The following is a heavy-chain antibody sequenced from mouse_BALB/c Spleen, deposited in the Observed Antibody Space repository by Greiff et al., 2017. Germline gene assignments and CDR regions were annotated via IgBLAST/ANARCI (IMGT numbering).Heavy chain of an antibody. Sequence: EVMLVESGGGLVQPGGSRKLSCAASGFTFSSFGMHWVRQAPEKGLEWVAYISSGSSTIYYADTVKGRFTISRDNPKNTLFLQMTSLRSEDTAMYYCARSWDYGYAMDYWGQGTSVTVSS. J-gene: IGHJ4*01. V-gene: IGHV5-17*02. D-gene: IGHD2-4*01. CDR3: ARSWDYGYAMDY. CDR1: GFTFSSFG. CDR2: ISSGSSTI.